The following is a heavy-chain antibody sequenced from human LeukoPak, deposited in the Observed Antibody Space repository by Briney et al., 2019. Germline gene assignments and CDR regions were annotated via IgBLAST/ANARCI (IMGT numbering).Heavy chain of an antibody. CDR3: AKRSLSGTWYFDL. CDR1: GFIYSRYA. J-gene: IGHJ2*01. V-gene: IGHV3-23*01. Sequence: PGGSLRLSCAASGFIYSRYAMSWVRQAPGKGLEWVSSISDNGAGTFYADSVKGRFTISRDNSDKTLYLQMNSLRAEDTAVYYCAKRSLSGTWYFDLWGRGTLVIVSS. CDR2: ISDNGAGT. D-gene: IGHD3-3*01.